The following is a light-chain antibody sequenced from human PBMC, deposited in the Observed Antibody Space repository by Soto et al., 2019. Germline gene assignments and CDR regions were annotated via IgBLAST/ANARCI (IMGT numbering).Light chain of an antibody. V-gene: IGLV2-14*01. Sequence: QSALTQPASVSGSPGQSITISCTGTRSDVGGYNYVSWYQQHPGKAPKLMIYDVSNRPSGVSNRFSGSKSGNTASLTTSGLPADDDADYYCSSYTSSSTLLYVFGTGTKLTVL. CDR1: RSDVGGYNY. J-gene: IGLJ1*01. CDR2: DVS. CDR3: SSYTSSSTLLYV.